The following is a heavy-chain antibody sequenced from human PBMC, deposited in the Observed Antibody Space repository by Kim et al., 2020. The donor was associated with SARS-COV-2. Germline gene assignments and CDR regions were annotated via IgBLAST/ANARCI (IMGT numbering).Heavy chain of an antibody. Sequence: SETLSLTCTVSGGSISSGSYYWIWIRQPAGKGLEWIGRIYTSGSTNYNPSLQSRVTISVDTSKNQFSLKLISVTAADTAVYYCARGGSNDILSDSIHWYFDLWGRGTLVTVSS. V-gene: IGHV4-61*02. D-gene: IGHD3-9*01. CDR3: ARGGSNDILSDSIHWYFDL. J-gene: IGHJ2*01. CDR1: GGSISSGSYY. CDR2: IYTSGST.